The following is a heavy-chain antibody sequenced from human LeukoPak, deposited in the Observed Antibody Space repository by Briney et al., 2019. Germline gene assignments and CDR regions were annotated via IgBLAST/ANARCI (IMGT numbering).Heavy chain of an antibody. J-gene: IGHJ2*01. D-gene: IGHD3-9*01. CDR1: GGSFSSSDYY. CDR3: ARQYSDILTGYHRGELYWYFDL. V-gene: IGHV4-39*01. CDR2: IYYSGTT. Sequence: PSETLSLTCTVSGGSFSSSDYYWGWIRQPPGKGLEWIGSIYYSGTTYYNPSLKSRVTISVDTSKNQFSLNLTSVTAADTAVYYCARQYSDILTGYHRGELYWYFDLWGRGTLVTVSS.